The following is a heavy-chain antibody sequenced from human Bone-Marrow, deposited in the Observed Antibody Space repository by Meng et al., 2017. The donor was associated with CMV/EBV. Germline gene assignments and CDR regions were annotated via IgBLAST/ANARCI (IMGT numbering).Heavy chain of an antibody. D-gene: IGHD3-3*01. CDR3: ARGAAMYYDFWSGYYRTEGMDV. CDR2: INHSGST. Sequence: LSCAVYGGSFSGYYWSWIRQPPGKGLEWIGEINHSGSTNYNPSLKSRVTISVDTSKNQFSLKLSSVTAADTAVYYCARGAAMYYDFWSGYYRTEGMDVWGQGTTVTVSS. V-gene: IGHV4-34*01. CDR1: GGSFSGYY. J-gene: IGHJ6*02.